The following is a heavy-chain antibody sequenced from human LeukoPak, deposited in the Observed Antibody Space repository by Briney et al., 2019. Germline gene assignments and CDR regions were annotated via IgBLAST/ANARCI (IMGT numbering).Heavy chain of an antibody. V-gene: IGHV4-34*01. Sequence: SETLSLTCAVYGGSFSGYYWSWIRQPPGKGLEWIGEINHSRSTKYNPSLKSRLTISVDTSKNQFSLKLSPVTAADTAVYYCARGPYYYYMDVWGKGTTVTVSS. CDR1: GGSFSGYY. CDR3: ARGPYYYYMDV. CDR2: INHSRST. J-gene: IGHJ6*03.